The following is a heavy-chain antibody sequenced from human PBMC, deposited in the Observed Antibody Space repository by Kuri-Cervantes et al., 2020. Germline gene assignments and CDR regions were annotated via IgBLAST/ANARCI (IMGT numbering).Heavy chain of an antibody. J-gene: IGHJ4*02. D-gene: IGHD2-2*02. V-gene: IGHV3-30*19. Sequence: LSLTCAASGFTFSSYGMHWVRQAPGKGLEWVAVIWYDGSNKYYADSVKGRFTISRDNSKNTLYLQMNSLRAEDTAVYYCARGDIVVVPAAIPEVYFDYWGQGTLVTVSS. CDR1: GFTFSSYG. CDR2: IWYDGSNK. CDR3: ARGDIVVVPAAIPEVYFDY.